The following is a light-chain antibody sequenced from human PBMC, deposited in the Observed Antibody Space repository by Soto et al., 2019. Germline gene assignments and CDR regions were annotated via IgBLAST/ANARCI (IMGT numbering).Light chain of an antibody. V-gene: IGKV3-20*01. CDR2: GAS. J-gene: IGKJ5*01. CDR1: CLLISFY. CDR3: QQYGGSPRIT. Sequence: ENVLTQSPGTLSLSPGERATLSCRASCLLISFYLAWYQQRPGQPPRLLIYGASNRATGIPDRFSGSGSGTDFTLIINRLEPEDVAIYYCQQYGGSPRITFGQGTRLEIK.